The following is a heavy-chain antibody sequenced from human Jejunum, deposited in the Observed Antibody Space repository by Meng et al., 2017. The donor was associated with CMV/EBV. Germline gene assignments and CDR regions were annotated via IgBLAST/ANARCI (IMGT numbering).Heavy chain of an antibody. Sequence: FTLGSHWIAWVRQSPGKVLEWVAHIKQAGSVKYYVASVKGRFTISRDNAQNSLFLQMNSLRDEDTAVYFCARWVVPPGVGYGMDVWGQGTTVTVSS. CDR3: ARWVVPPGVGYGMDV. CDR1: FTLGSHW. V-gene: IGHV3-7*01. D-gene: IGHD2-2*01. J-gene: IGHJ6*02. CDR2: IKQAGSVK.